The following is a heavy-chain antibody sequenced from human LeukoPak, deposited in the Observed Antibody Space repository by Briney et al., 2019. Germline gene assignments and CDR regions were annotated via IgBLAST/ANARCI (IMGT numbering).Heavy chain of an antibody. CDR1: GYSLSSGYH. Sequence: SETLSLTCTVSGYSLSSGYHWGWIRQPPGKGLEWIGSIYHSRSTYYNPSLKSRVTISVDTSKNQFSLKLSSVTAADTAVYYCARGRRSPAGGATNRGVDYWGQGTLVTVSS. CDR2: IYHSRST. J-gene: IGHJ4*02. V-gene: IGHV4-38-2*02. D-gene: IGHD1-26*01. CDR3: ARGRRSPAGGATNRGVDY.